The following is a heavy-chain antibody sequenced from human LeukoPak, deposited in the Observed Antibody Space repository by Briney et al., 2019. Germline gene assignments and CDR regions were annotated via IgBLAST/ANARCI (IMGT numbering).Heavy chain of an antibody. D-gene: IGHD3-10*01. CDR3: AKAMVRGVITPDGTDV. CDR2: ISYDGSNK. Sequence: GGYLRLSCAASGFTVSSNYMSWVRQAPGKGLEWVAVISYDGSNKYYADSVKGRFTISRDNSKNTLYLQMNSLRAEDTAVYYCAKAMVRGVITPDGTDVWGQGTTVTVSS. V-gene: IGHV3-30*18. CDR1: GFTVSSNY. J-gene: IGHJ6*02.